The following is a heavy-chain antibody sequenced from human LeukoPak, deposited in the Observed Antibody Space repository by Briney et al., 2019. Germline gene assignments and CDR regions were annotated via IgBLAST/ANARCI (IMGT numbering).Heavy chain of an antibody. J-gene: IGHJ3*02. D-gene: IGHD6-13*01. CDR3: ARDGSSSWYRAFDI. CDR2: IYHSGST. CDR1: GGSISSSSYY. Sequence: SETLSLTCTVSGGSISSSSYYWSWIRQPPGKGLEWIGYIYHSGSTYYNPSLKSRVTISVDRSKNQFSLKLSSVTAADTAVYYCARDGSSSWYRAFDIWGQGTMVTVSS. V-gene: IGHV4-30-2*01.